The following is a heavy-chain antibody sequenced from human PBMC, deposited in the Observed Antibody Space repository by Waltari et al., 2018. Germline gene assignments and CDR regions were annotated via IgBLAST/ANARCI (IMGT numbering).Heavy chain of an antibody. J-gene: IGHJ4*02. CDR1: GYTFTGYY. Sequence: QVQLVQSGAEVKKPGASVKVSCKASGYTFTGYYMHWVRQAPGQGLEWMGWINPNSGGTNYAQKFQGRVTMTRDTSISTAYMGLSRLRSDDTAVYYCAREASDYYDSSGYYPYFDYWGQGTLVTVSS. CDR3: AREASDYYDSSGYYPYFDY. V-gene: IGHV1-2*02. CDR2: INPNSGGT. D-gene: IGHD3-22*01.